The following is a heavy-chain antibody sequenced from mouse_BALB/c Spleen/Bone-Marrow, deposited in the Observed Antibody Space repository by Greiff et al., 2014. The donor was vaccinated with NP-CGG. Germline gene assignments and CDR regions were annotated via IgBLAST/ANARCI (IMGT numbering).Heavy chain of an antibody. D-gene: IGHD2-1*01. J-gene: IGHJ2*01. CDR2: INPDSSTI. CDR3: ARQGYYGKGDY. CDR1: GFDFSRYW. Sequence: VQLKHSGGGLVQPGGSLKLSCAASGFDFSRYWMSWVRQAPGKGLEWIGEINPDSSTINYTPSLKDKFIISRGNAKNTLYLQMSKVRSEDTALYYCARQGYYGKGDYWGQGTTLTVSS. V-gene: IGHV4-1*02.